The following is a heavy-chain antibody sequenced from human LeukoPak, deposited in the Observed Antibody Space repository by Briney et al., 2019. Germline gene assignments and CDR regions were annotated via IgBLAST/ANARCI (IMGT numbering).Heavy chain of an antibody. J-gene: IGHJ4*02. Sequence: GGSLRLSCEGSGFPFGSYVMSWVRQAPGKGLEWIAYINHNAEMIFYPDFVKGRFTISRDNPKKSLYLQMNALRYEDTAIYYCARDHDWAFDLWGQGTLVAVSS. CDR2: INHNAEMI. CDR1: GFPFGSYV. D-gene: IGHD3-9*01. CDR3: ARDHDWAFDL. V-gene: IGHV3-48*02.